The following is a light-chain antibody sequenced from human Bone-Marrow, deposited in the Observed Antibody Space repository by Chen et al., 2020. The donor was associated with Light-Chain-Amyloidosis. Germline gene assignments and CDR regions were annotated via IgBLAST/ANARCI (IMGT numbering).Light chain of an antibody. J-gene: IGKJ1*01. CDR2: DAS. CDR3: QQYNSYSMWT. CDR1: QNINNW. V-gene: IGKV1-5*01. Sequence: DIQMTQSPSTLSASVGDRVTITCRASQNINNWLAWYQQKPGKAPKLLISDASNLESGVPSRFRGSGSGTEFTLTISSLQPDDFATYHCQQYNSYSMWTFGQGTQVEFK.